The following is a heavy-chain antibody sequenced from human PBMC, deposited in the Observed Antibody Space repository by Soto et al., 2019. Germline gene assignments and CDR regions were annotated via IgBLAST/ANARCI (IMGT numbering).Heavy chain of an antibody. Sequence: GGSLRLSCAASGFTFSSYWMSWVRQAPGKGLEWVANIKQDGSEKYYVDSVKGRFTISRDNAKNSLYLQMNSLRAEDTAVYYCASEYSSGRWAFDIWGQGTMVTVSS. V-gene: IGHV3-7*01. D-gene: IGHD6-19*01. J-gene: IGHJ3*02. CDR3: ASEYSSGRWAFDI. CDR1: GFTFSSYW. CDR2: IKQDGSEK.